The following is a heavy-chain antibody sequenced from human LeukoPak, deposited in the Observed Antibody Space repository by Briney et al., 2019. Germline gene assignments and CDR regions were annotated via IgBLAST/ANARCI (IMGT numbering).Heavy chain of an antibody. Sequence: SETLSLTCTVFGGSISSYYWSWIRQPPGKGLEWIGYIYYSGSTNYNPSLKSRVTISVDTSKNQFSLKLSSVTAADTAVYYCARGGYYDSSGHFDASDIWGQGTMVTVSS. J-gene: IGHJ3*02. V-gene: IGHV4-59*01. CDR2: IYYSGST. CDR3: ARGGYYDSSGHFDASDI. D-gene: IGHD3-22*01. CDR1: GGSISSYY.